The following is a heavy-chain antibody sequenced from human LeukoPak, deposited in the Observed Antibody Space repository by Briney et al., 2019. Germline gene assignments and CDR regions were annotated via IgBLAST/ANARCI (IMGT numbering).Heavy chain of an antibody. D-gene: IGHD3-22*01. J-gene: IGHJ3*02. CDR3: ATTMIVVVTTHDAFDI. V-gene: IGHV4-4*07. Sequence: SETLSLTCTVSGGSISSYYWSWIRQPAGKGLEWIGRIYTSGSTNYNPSLKSRVTMSVDTSKNQFSLKLSSVTAADTAVYYCATTMIVVVTTHDAFDIWGQGTMVTVSS. CDR2: IYTSGST. CDR1: GGSISSYY.